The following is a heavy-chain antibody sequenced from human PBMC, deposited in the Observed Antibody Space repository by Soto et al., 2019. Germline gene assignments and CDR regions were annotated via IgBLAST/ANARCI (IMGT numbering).Heavy chain of an antibody. Sequence: SETLSLTCTVSGGSISSSSYYWGWIRQPPGKGLEWIGSTYYSGKTYYNPSLKSRVTISVDTSKNQFSLKLSSVTAADTAVYYCAREGYYDSSGLDYWGQGTLVTVSS. CDR3: AREGYYDSSGLDY. J-gene: IGHJ4*02. CDR1: GGSISSSSYY. D-gene: IGHD3-22*01. V-gene: IGHV4-39*07. CDR2: TYYSGKT.